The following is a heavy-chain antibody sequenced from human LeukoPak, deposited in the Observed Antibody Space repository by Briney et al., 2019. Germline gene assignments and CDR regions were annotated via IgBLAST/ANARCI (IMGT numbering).Heavy chain of an antibody. CDR1: GGTFSSYA. D-gene: IGHD2-15*01. CDR2: IIPIFGTA. V-gene: IGHV1-69*13. CDR3: ARDCSGGSCYSEVSWFDP. J-gene: IGHJ5*02. Sequence: GASVKVSCTASGGTFSSYAISWVRQAPGQGLEWMGGIIPIFGTANYAQKFQGRVTITADESTSTAYMELSSLRSEDTAVYYCARDCSGGSCYSEVSWFDPWGQGTLVTVSS.